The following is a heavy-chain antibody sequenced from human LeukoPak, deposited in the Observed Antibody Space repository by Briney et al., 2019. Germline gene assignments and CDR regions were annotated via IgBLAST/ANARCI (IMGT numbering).Heavy chain of an antibody. CDR3: ARGSCYVPCYYYYYGMDV. V-gene: IGHV4-39*07. CDR2: IYYSGST. D-gene: IGHD2-2*01. CDR1: GGSISSSSYY. Sequence: SETLSLTCTVSGGSISSSSYYWGWIRQPPGKGLEWIGSIYYSGSTYYNPSLKSRVTISVDTSKNQFSLKLSSVTAADTAVYYCARGSCYVPCYYYYYGMDVWGQGTTVTVSS. J-gene: IGHJ6*02.